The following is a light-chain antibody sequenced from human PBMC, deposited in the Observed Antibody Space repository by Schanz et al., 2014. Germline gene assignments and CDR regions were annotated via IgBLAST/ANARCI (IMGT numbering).Light chain of an antibody. CDR3: QHYGGSPPYT. Sequence: EIVLTQSPGTLSLSPGEAATLSCRSSESVTTIDLSWYQQKPGQAPRVLIYGASIRASGIPDRFSGSGYGTDFSLTITRLEPEDFAVYYCQHYGGSPPYTFGQGTKVEIK. CDR2: GAS. J-gene: IGKJ2*01. CDR1: ESVTTID. V-gene: IGKV3-20*01.